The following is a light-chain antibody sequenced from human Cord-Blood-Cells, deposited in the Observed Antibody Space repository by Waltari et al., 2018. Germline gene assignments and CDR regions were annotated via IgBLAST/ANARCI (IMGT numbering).Light chain of an antibody. Sequence: QSALTQPASVSGSPGQSITISCTGTSSDVGGYNYVSWYQQHPGKAPKLMIYEVSNRPSGVANLFSGSKSGNTASLTISGLQPEDDADYYCSSYTSSSTLVVGGGTKLTVL. CDR1: SSDVGGYNY. J-gene: IGLJ3*02. CDR3: SSYTSSSTLV. V-gene: IGLV2-14*01. CDR2: EVS.